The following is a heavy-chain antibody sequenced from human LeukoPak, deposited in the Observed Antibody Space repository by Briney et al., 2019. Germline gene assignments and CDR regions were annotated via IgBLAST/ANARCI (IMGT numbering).Heavy chain of an antibody. CDR2: VYPTDSDS. CDR1: GFNFTNYW. Sequence: GEPLKISCEASGFNFTNYWIAGVRQTPGKGLDWMGIVYPTDSDSKSSPSFQDAVTISADKSTSAAYLEWRSLKASDTATYYCARFGFSNSLDFYFDVWGRGTLVTVSS. D-gene: IGHD6-6*01. CDR3: ARFGFSNSLDFYFDV. J-gene: IGHJ2*01. V-gene: IGHV5-51*01.